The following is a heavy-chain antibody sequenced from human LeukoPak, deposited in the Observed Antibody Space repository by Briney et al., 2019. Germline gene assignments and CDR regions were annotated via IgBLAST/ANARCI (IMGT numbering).Heavy chain of an antibody. V-gene: IGHV3-66*01. Sequence: TGGSLRLSCAASGFTVSTNYMSWVRQAPGKGLEWVSVIYSGGSTYYADSVKGRFTISRDNSKNTLYLQMNSLRAEDTAVYYCARGRGYSGYDLWWFDPWGQGTLVTVSS. CDR3: ARGRGYSGYDLWWFDP. CDR1: GFTVSTNY. CDR2: IYSGGST. J-gene: IGHJ5*02. D-gene: IGHD5-12*01.